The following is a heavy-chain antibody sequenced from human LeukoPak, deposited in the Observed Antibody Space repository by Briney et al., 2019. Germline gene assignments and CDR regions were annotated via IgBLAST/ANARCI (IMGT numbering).Heavy chain of an antibody. J-gene: IGHJ4*02. CDR2: ITPSGGT. Sequence: ASVKVSCKASGYTFTYYYMHWVRQAPGQGLEWMGWITPSGGTNYPQKFQGRVAITWDTSITTAYMDLSRLTSDDTAVYYCARDRYGDGFAHFDYWGQGALVTVSS. CDR3: ARDRYGDGFAHFDY. V-gene: IGHV1-2*02. CDR1: GYTFTYYY. D-gene: IGHD5-24*01.